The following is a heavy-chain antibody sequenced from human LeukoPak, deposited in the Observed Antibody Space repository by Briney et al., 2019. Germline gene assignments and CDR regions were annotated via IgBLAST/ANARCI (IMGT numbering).Heavy chain of an antibody. Sequence: SETLSLTCAVYGGSFSGYYWSWIRQPPGKGREWSGEINHSGSTNYNPSLKSRVNISVDTSKNQFSLKLSSVTAADTAVYYCARSRQQLVHRWFDPWGQGTLVTVSS. CDR2: INHSGST. CDR1: GGSFSGYY. J-gene: IGHJ5*02. V-gene: IGHV4-34*01. CDR3: ARSRQQLVHRWFDP. D-gene: IGHD6-13*01.